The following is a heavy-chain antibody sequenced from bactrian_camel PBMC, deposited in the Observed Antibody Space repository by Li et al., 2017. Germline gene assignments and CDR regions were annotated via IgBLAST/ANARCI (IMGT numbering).Heavy chain of an antibody. Sequence: HVQLVESGGGSVQVGGSLRLSCAASGFTPSRTRCVAWFRQAPGKQREGITTIDSNGSPSYVPSVKGRFTISRDDDSNTLYLQMNSLKPEDTAMYYCAAFYRTGGASCFLTQADYNRWGQGTQVTVS. CDR2: IDSNGSP. V-gene: IGHV3S26*01. CDR1: GFTPSRTRC. J-gene: IGHJ4*01. CDR3: AAFYRTGGASCFLTQADYNR. D-gene: IGHD3*01.